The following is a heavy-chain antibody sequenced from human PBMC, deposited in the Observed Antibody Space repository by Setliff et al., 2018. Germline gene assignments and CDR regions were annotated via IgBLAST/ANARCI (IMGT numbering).Heavy chain of an antibody. V-gene: IGHV1-2*04. CDR2: INPNSGGT. J-gene: IGHJ3*02. D-gene: IGHD3-3*01. CDR3: AQDRITIFGGVPPQDAFDI. Sequence: ASVKVSCKASGYTFTGYYMHWVRQAPGQGLEWMGWINPNSGGTNYAQKFQGWVTMTRDMSISTAYMELSRLRSDDTAVYYCAQDRITIFGGVPPQDAFDIWGQGTMVTVSS. CDR1: GYTFTGYY.